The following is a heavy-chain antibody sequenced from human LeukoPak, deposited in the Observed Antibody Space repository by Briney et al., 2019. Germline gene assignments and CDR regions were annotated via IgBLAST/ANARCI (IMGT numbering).Heavy chain of an antibody. D-gene: IGHD6-6*01. CDR3: AREPLEYSSSEDAFDI. V-gene: IGHV3-53*01. Sequence: GGSLRLSCAASGFTFDEYGMSWVRQAPGKGLEWVSVIYSGGSTYYADSVKGRFTISRDNSKNTLYLQMNSLRAEDTAVYYCAREPLEYSSSEDAFDIWGQGTMVTVSS. J-gene: IGHJ3*02. CDR2: IYSGGST. CDR1: GFTFDEYG.